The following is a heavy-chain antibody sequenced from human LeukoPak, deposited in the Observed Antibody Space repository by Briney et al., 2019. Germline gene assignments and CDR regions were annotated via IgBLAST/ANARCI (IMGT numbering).Heavy chain of an antibody. CDR2: ISSGTTI. D-gene: IGHD3-10*01. CDR3: ARDRGDYYYYMDV. V-gene: IGHV3-11*01. J-gene: IGHJ6*03. Sequence: PGGSLRLSCASSGFTFNDYYMGWIRQAPGKGLEWVSYISSGTTIYYADSVKGRFAISRDNAKNSLYLQMNGLRAEDTAVYYCARDRGDYYYYMDVWGKGTTVTVSS. CDR1: GFTFNDYY.